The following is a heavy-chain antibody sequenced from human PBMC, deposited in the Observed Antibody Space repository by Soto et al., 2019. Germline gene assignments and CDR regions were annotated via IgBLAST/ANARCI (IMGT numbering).Heavy chain of an antibody. CDR2: ISYDGSNK. D-gene: IGHD3-10*01. V-gene: IGHV3-30*18. Sequence: QVQLVESGGGVVQPGRSLRLSCAASGFTFSSYGMHWARQAPGKGLEWVAVISYDGSNKYYADSVKGRFTISRDNSKNTLYLQMNSLRAEDTAVYYCAKGGVTMVRGAKDSPADWGQGTLVTVSS. CDR1: GFTFSSYG. CDR3: AKGGVTMVRGAKDSPAD. J-gene: IGHJ4*02.